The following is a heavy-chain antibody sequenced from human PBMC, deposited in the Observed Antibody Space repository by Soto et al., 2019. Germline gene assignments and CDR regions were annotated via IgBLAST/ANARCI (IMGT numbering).Heavy chain of an antibody. Sequence: SETLSLTCTVSGGSISSYYWSWIRQPPGKGLEWIGYIYYSGSTNYNPSLKSRVTISVDTSKNQFSLKLSSVTAADTAVYYCARAGSGSYLYYYYYGMDVWGQGTTVTVSS. CDR2: IYYSGST. CDR1: GGSISSYY. V-gene: IGHV4-59*01. D-gene: IGHD1-26*01. J-gene: IGHJ6*02. CDR3: ARAGSGSYLYYYYYGMDV.